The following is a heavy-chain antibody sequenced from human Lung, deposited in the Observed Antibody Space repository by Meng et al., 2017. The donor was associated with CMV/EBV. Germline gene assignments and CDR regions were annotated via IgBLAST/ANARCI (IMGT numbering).Heavy chain of an antibody. CDR2: ISSSGSTI. CDR1: GFTFSSYE. J-gene: IGHJ6*02. CDR3: ARGFGEPSMDV. V-gene: IGHV3-48*03. D-gene: IGHD3-16*01. Sequence: GESLKISCAASGFTFSSYEMNWVRQAPGKGLEWVSYISSSGSTIYYADSVKGRFTISRDNAKNSLYVQMHSLRADDTAVYYCARGFGEPSMDVWGQGTAVTVYS.